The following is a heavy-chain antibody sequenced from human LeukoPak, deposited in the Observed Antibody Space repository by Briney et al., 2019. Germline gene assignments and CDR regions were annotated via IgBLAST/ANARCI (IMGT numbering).Heavy chain of an antibody. Sequence: GGSLRLSCAASGFTFSTYWMHWVRQAPGKGLVWVSRIKSDGSTNYTDSVKGRFTISRDNAKNTVSLQMNSLRAEDTGVYYCARAPSEIGGYYPEYFRHWGQGTLVTVSS. CDR2: IKSDGST. CDR3: ARAPSEIGGYYPEYFRH. D-gene: IGHD3-22*01. V-gene: IGHV3-74*01. CDR1: GFTFSTYW. J-gene: IGHJ1*01.